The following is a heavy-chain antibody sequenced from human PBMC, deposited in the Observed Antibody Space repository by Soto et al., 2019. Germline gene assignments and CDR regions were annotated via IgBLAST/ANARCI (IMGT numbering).Heavy chain of an antibody. CDR1: GGSISGYY. V-gene: IGHV4-59*01. CDR3: ARARYDSSGYYYCDY. CDR2: IYYSGSS. Sequence: SETLSLTCTVSGGSISGYYWSWIRQPPGKGLEWIGYIYYSGSSNYNPSLKSRVTIPLDTSKNQFSLRLRSVTAADTAVYYCARARYDSSGYYYCDYWGQGTMVSVSA. J-gene: IGHJ4*02. D-gene: IGHD3-22*01.